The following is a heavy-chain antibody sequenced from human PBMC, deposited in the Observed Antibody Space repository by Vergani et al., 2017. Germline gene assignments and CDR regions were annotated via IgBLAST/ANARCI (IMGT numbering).Heavy chain of an antibody. V-gene: IGHV3-9*01. Sequence: EVQLVESGGGLVQPGRSLRLSCAASGFTFDDYAMHWVRQAPGKGLEWVSGISWNSGSIGYADSVKGRFTISRDNSKNTLYLQMNSLRAEDTAVYYCARENSGSNAFDIWGQGTMVTVSS. D-gene: IGHD1-26*01. CDR3: ARENSGSNAFDI. CDR2: ISWNSGSI. CDR1: GFTFDDYA. J-gene: IGHJ3*02.